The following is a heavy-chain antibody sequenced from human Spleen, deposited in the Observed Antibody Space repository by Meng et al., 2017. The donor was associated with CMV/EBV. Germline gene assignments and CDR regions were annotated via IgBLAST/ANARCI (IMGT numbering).Heavy chain of an antibody. CDR2: IYYSGST. V-gene: IGHV4-59*11. CDR3: ARTRRTIFGVVIPSYYFDY. Sequence: SETLSLTCTVSGGSISGHYWSWIRQPPGKGLDWIGYIYYSGSTNYNPSLKSRVTISVDTSKNQFSLKLSSVTAADTAVYYCARTRRTIFGVVIPSYYFDYWGQGTLVTVSS. CDR1: GGSISGHY. J-gene: IGHJ4*02. D-gene: IGHD3-3*01.